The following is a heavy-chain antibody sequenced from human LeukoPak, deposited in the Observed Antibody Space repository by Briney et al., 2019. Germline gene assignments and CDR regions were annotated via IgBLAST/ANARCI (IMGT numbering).Heavy chain of an antibody. V-gene: IGHV3-23*01. CDR2: LGGGGDCT. D-gene: IGHD2-21*02. CDR1: GFTFTSYA. CDR3: VRRTASDF. J-gene: IGHJ4*02. Sequence: GGSLRLSCAASGFTFTSYAMSWVRQAPGEGLEWVASLGGGGDCTYYSDSVKGRFTISRDNSENTVYLQMKSLRAEDTAVYYCVRRTASDFWGQGALVTVSS.